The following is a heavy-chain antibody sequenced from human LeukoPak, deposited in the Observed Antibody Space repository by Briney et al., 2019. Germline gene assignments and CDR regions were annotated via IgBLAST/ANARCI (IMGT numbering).Heavy chain of an antibody. V-gene: IGHV3-30*18. J-gene: IGHJ6*02. CDR3: AKDNGVTMVRGATRVGMDV. CDR1: GFTFSSYG. D-gene: IGHD3-10*01. CDR2: ISYDGSNK. Sequence: GRPLRLSCAASGFTFSSYGMHWVRQAPGKGLEWVAVISYDGSNKYYADSVKGRFTISRDNSKNTLYLQMNSLRAEDTAVYYCAKDNGVTMVRGATRVGMDVWGQGTTVTVSS.